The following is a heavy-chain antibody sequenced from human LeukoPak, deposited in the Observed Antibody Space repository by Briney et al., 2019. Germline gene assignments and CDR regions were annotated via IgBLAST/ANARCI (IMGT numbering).Heavy chain of an antibody. D-gene: IGHD7-27*01. V-gene: IGHV4-59*01. J-gene: IGHJ4*02. CDR2: IYYTET. Sequence: KPSETLSLTCAVYGGSFSGYYWSWIRQSPGKGLEWIGYIYYTETSYNPSLKSRVTISADTSKNQFSLKLSSVTAADTAVYYCASRKLGNDYWGQGTLVTVSS. CDR1: GGSFSGYY. CDR3: ASRKLGNDY.